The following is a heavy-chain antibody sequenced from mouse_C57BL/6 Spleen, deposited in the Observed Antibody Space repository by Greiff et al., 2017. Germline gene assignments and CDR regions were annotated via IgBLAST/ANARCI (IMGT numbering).Heavy chain of an antibody. D-gene: IGHD2-3*01. Sequence: EVQLVESGEGLVKPGGSLKLSCAASGFTFSSYAMSWVRQTPEKRLEWVAYISSGGDYLYYADTVKGRFTISRDNARNTLYLQMSSLKSEDTAMYYCTRDGHYGAMDYWGQGTSVTVSS. J-gene: IGHJ4*01. V-gene: IGHV5-9-1*02. CDR3: TRDGHYGAMDY. CDR1: GFTFSSYA. CDR2: ISSGGDYL.